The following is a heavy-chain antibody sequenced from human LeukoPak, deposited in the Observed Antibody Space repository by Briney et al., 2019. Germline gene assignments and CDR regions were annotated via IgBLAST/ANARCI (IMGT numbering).Heavy chain of an antibody. V-gene: IGHV4-4*07. D-gene: IGHD3-10*01. Sequence: SETLSLTCTVSGGSISSYYWSWIRQPAGTALEWIGRIYTSGTITYNPSLKSRVTMSVDTSKNQFSLKLSSVAAADTAVYYCARDSGTTGEVKFDPWGQGTLVTVSS. CDR1: GGSISSYY. CDR3: ARDSGTTGEVKFDP. J-gene: IGHJ5*02. CDR2: IYTSGTI.